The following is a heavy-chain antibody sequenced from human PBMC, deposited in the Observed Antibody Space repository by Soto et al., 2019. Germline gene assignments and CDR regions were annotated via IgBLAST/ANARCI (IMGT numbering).Heavy chain of an antibody. CDR3: ARGGLGYYDSSGYYPDY. CDR1: GYTLTELS. CDR2: FDPEDGET. V-gene: IGHV1-24*01. Sequence: ASVKVSCKVSGYTLTELSMHWVRQAPGKGLEWMGGFDPEDGETIYAQKFQGRVTMTEDTSTDTAYMELSSLRSEDTAVYYCARGGLGYYDSSGYYPDYWGQGTLVTVSS. D-gene: IGHD3-22*01. J-gene: IGHJ4*02.